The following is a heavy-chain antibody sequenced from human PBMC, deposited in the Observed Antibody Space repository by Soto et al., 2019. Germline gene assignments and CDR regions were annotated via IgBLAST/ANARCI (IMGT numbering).Heavy chain of an antibody. D-gene: IGHD2-2*03. CDR1: GGSFSGYY. CDR2: INHSGST. CDR3: ARCVLRGYCSSTSCYYYYGMDV. Sequence: SETLSLTCAVYGGSFSGYYWSWIRQPPGKGLEWIGEINHSGSTNYNPSLKSRVTISVDTSKNQFSLKLSSVTAADTAVYYCARCVLRGYCSSTSCYYYYGMDVWGQGTTVTVSS. J-gene: IGHJ6*02. V-gene: IGHV4-34*01.